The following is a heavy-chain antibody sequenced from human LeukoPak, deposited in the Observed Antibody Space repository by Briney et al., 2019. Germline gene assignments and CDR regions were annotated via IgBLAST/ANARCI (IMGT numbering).Heavy chain of an antibody. D-gene: IGHD3-3*01. CDR1: GFTFRSSG. J-gene: IGHJ4*02. V-gene: IGHV3-33*01. Sequence: ERSLRLSCAASGFTFRSSGMHWVRQPPGKGLEWVAVIYYDGSNKLYADSVKGRFTISRDNSKNMVYLQMNSLRADDTAVYYCARDRSRFVDYWGQGTLVTVSS. CDR2: IYYDGSNK. CDR3: ARDRSRFVDY.